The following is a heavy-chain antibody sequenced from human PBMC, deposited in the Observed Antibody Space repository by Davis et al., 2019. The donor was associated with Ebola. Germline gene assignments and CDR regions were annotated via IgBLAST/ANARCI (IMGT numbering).Heavy chain of an antibody. V-gene: IGHV5-51*01. CDR2: IYPGDSDT. Sequence: GESLKISCTASGFTFTTYWIGWVRQMPGKGLEWMGIIYPGDSDTRYSPSFQGQVTISADKSIRTAYLQWNSLKASDTARYYCARLRSSAEEDGMDLWGQGTTVTVSS. CDR1: GFTFTTYW. J-gene: IGHJ6*02. CDR3: ARLRSSAEEDGMDL. D-gene: IGHD2-2*01.